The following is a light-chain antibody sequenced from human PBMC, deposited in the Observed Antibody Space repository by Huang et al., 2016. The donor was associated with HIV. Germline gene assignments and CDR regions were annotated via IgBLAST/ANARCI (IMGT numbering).Light chain of an antibody. CDR3: QQRSNLGT. J-gene: IGKJ4*01. CDR1: QSISSY. CDR2: DAS. Sequence: EIVLTQSPATLSLSPGERATLSCRASQSISSYLAWYQQKPGQAPRLLIYDASNRATGIPARFSGSGSGTDFTLTISSLEPEDFAIYYCQQRSNLGTFGGGTEVEIK. V-gene: IGKV3-11*01.